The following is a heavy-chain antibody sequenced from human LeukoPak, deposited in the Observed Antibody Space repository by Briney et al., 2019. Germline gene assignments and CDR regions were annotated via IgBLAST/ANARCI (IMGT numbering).Heavy chain of an antibody. CDR1: GLSLSNYP. J-gene: IGHJ3*02. CDR3: AKDRVRFSSRVDAFDI. V-gene: IGHV3-23*01. D-gene: IGHD6-13*01. CDR2: IVGSGSST. Sequence: GGSLRLSCEASGLSLSNYPMHWVRQAPGKGLEWVSAIVGSGSSTYYADSVKGRFTISRDNSKNTLYLQMNSLRAEDTAVYYCAKDRVRFSSRVDAFDIWGRGTMVTVSS.